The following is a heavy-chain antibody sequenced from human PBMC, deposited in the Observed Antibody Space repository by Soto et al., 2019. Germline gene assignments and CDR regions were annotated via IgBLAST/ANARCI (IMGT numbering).Heavy chain of an antibody. CDR2: ISGSGGST. J-gene: IGHJ4*02. CDR1: GFTFSSYA. V-gene: IGHV3-23*01. D-gene: IGHD3-16*02. CDR3: AKGAGDYIWGSYRPTRELDY. Sequence: GGSLRLSCAASGFTFSSYAMSWVRQAPGKGLEWVSAISGSGGSTYYADSVKGRFTISRDNSKNTLYLQMNSLRAEDTAVYYCAKGAGDYIWGSYRPTRELDYWGQGTLVTVSS.